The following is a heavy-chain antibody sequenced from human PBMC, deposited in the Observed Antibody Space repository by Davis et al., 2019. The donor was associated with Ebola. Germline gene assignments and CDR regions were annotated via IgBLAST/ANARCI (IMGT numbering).Heavy chain of an antibody. Sequence: MPGGSLRLSCTVSGDSIGSSSSYYWGWIRHSPGKGLEWIGYVHYSGSTSTNPSLRSRVTMSVDTSKNQFSLKLNSVTAADTAVYYCATQYSNGWFDPWGQGTLVTVSS. J-gene: IGHJ5*02. CDR3: ATQYSNGWFDP. CDR2: VHYSGST. D-gene: IGHD4-11*01. CDR1: GDSIGSSSSYY. V-gene: IGHV4-61*05.